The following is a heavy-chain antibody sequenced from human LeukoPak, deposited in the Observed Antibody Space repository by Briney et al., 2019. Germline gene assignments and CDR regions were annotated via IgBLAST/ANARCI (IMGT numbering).Heavy chain of an antibody. V-gene: IGHV1-46*01. J-gene: IGHJ6*02. CDR1: GYTFTSYY. Sequence: ASVKVSCKASGYTFTSYYMHWVRQAPGQGLEWMGIINPSGGSTSYAQKFQGRVTMTRDTSTSTVYMELSSLRSEDTAVYYCARDLVRGVISSYYYYGMDVWGQGDHGHRLL. D-gene: IGHD3-10*01. CDR2: INPSGGST. CDR3: ARDLVRGVISSYYYYGMDV.